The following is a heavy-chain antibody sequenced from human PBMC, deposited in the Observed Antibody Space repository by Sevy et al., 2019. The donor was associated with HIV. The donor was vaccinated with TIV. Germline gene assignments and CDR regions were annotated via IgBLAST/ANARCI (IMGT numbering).Heavy chain of an antibody. J-gene: IGHJ4*02. D-gene: IGHD3-10*01. CDR2: IKSKTDGGTT. CDR3: TTDSKKRGLSARLDY. Sequence: GGSLRLSCAASGFTFSNAWMSWVRQAPGKGLEWVGRIKSKTDGGTTDYAAPVKGRFTISRDDSKITLYLQVNSLKTKDTAIYYCTTDSKKRGLSARLDYWGQGTLVTVSS. CDR1: GFTFSNAW. V-gene: IGHV3-15*01.